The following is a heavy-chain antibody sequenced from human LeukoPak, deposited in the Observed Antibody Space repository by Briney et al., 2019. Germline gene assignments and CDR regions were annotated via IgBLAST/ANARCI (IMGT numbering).Heavy chain of an antibody. J-gene: IGHJ4*02. CDR2: IIPIFGIA. CDR1: GGTFSSYA. V-gene: IGHV1-69*04. CDR3: ARDETPGDYGFDY. D-gene: IGHD4-17*01. Sequence: ASVKVSCKASGGTFSSYAISWVRQAPGQGLEWMGRIIPIFGIANYAQKFQGRVTITADKSTSTAYMELGSLRSEDTAVYYCARDETPGDYGFDYWGQGTLVTVSS.